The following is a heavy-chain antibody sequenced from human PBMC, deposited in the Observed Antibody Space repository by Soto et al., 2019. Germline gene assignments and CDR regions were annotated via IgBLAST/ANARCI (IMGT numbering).Heavy chain of an antibody. Sequence: QVQLVQSGAEGKKPGASVKVSCKASGYTFTGYYIHWVRQAPGQGLEWMGWINPNSGGTNYAQKVQGRVTMTRDTSVSTAYMELSMLRSDDAAVYYCARAGVRGLVYWGQATLVTVSS. CDR1: GYTFTGYY. J-gene: IGHJ4*02. CDR3: ARAGVRGLVY. CDR2: INPNSGGT. V-gene: IGHV1-2*02. D-gene: IGHD3-16*01.